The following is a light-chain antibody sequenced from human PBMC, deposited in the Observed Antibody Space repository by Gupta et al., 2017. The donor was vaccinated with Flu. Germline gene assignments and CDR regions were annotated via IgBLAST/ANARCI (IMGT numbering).Light chain of an antibody. V-gene: IGKV3-20*01. CDR1: QSVSNNS. J-gene: IGKJ1*01. CDR2: GAS. CDR3: QQYGSCPT. Sequence: IVLTQSPGTLSLSPGERATLSCRASQSVSNNSLAWYQQKPGQAPSLLIYGASSRATGIPDRFSGSGSGTDFTLTISSLDPEDFAVYSCQQYGSCPTFRQGTRVEMK.